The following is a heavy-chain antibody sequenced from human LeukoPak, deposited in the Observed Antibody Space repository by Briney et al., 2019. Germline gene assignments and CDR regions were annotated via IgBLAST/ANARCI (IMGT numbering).Heavy chain of an antibody. Sequence: AETLSLTCTVSGGSISSYYGSWIRQPPGKGLEWIGYIYYSGSTNYNPSLKSRVTISVDTSKNQFSLKLSSVTAADTAVYYCARGRDGYNLEVGYWGQGTLVTVSS. J-gene: IGHJ4*02. CDR1: GGSISSYY. D-gene: IGHD5-24*01. CDR3: ARGRDGYNLEVGY. V-gene: IGHV4-59*01. CDR2: IYYSGST.